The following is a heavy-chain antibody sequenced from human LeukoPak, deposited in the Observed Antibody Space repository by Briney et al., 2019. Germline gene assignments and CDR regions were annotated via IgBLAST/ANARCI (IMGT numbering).Heavy chain of an antibody. D-gene: IGHD1-26*01. J-gene: IGHJ4*02. CDR1: GVSISNYY. CDR3: ARHRSDGTYPLDY. V-gene: IGHV4-59*08. CDR2: IHSSGST. Sequence: SETLSLTCTVSGVSISNYYWSWIRQPPGKGLEWIGHIHSSGSTTYSPSLKSRLTMSVDTSKNQFSLKLTSVTAADTAVYYCARHRSDGTYPLDYWGQGALVTVSS.